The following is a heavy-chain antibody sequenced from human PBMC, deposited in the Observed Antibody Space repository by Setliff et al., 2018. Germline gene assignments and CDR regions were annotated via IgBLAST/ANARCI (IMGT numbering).Heavy chain of an antibody. V-gene: IGHV4-4*07. J-gene: IGHJ4*02. CDR1: GDSISNYY. D-gene: IGHD2-2*01. CDR2: IYAGEAT. Sequence: SETLSLTCTVSGDSISNYYWIRQTAGKGLEWIGSIYAGEATYYNPSLESRVVISVDSSEKRFSLKVSSVTAADTAVYYCARAIVVVPPNALKVYFDHWGPGVQVTVSS. CDR3: ARAIVVVPPNALKVYFDH.